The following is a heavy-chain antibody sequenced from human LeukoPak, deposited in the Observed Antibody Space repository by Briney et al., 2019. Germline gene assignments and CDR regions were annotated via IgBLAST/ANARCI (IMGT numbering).Heavy chain of an antibody. CDR1: GFTFSDYY. CDR2: IHSSSAYT. CDR3: AREGSSSWYWFDP. V-gene: IGHV3-11*06. J-gene: IGHJ5*02. D-gene: IGHD6-13*01. Sequence: GGSLRLSCAASGFTFSDYYMNWIRQAPGKGLEWVSYIHSSSAYTNYADSVKGRFTISRDNAKNSLYLQMNSLRAEDTAVYYCAREGSSSWYWFDPWGQGTLVTVSS.